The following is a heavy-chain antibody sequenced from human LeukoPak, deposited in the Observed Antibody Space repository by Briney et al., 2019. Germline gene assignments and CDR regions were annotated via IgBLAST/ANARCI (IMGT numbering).Heavy chain of an antibody. CDR3: ARGGRKWRKLLWFGELGPRDY. CDR2: INHSGST. D-gene: IGHD3-10*01. J-gene: IGHJ4*02. CDR1: GGSFSGYY. Sequence: NTSETLSLTCAVYGGSFSGYYWSWIRQPPGKGLEWIGEINHSGSTHYNPSLKSRVTISVDTSKNQFSLKLSSVTAADTAVYYCARGGRKWRKLLWFGELGPRDYWGQGTLVTVSS. V-gene: IGHV4-34*01.